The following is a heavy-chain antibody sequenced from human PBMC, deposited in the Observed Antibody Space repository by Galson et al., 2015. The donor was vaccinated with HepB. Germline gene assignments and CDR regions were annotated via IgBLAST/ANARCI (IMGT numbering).Heavy chain of an antibody. CDR2: IKGDGSEK. V-gene: IGHV3-7*03. J-gene: IGHJ4*02. D-gene: IGHD2-21*01. Sequence: SLRLSCAASGFTFSVYWMSWVRQAPGKGLEWVAKIKGDGSEKYYVDSVKGRFTISRDNAKNSLYLQMGSLRVEDTALYYCARGGFRHFDSWGQGTLVTVSS. CDR3: ARGGFRHFDS. CDR1: GFTFSVYW.